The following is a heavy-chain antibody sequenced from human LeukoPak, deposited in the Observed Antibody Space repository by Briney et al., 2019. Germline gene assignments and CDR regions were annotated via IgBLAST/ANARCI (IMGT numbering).Heavy chain of an antibody. J-gene: IGHJ4*02. Sequence: TGGSLRLSCAASGFTFSSYGMHWVRQAPGKWLEWVAFIRYDGSNKYYADSVKGRFTISRDNSKNTLYLQMNSLRAEDTAVYYCAEERVVVVPAAILLDYWGQGTLVTVSS. CDR1: GFTFSSYG. D-gene: IGHD2-2*01. V-gene: IGHV3-30*02. CDR2: IRYDGSNK. CDR3: AEERVVVVPAAILLDY.